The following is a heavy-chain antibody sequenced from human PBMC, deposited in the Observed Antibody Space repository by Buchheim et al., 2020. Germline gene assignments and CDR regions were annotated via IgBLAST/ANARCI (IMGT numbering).Heavy chain of an antibody. CDR2: ISSSSSYI. CDR1: GFTFSSYS. CDR3: ARGGSGSYSFTHYYYMDV. V-gene: IGHV3-21*01. J-gene: IGHJ6*03. Sequence: EVQLVESGGGLVKPGGSLRLSCAASGFTFSSYSMNWVRQAPGKGLEWVSSISSSSSYIYYADSVKGRFTISRDNAKNSLYLQMTNLRAEDTAVYYCARGGSGSYSFTHYYYMDVWGKGTT. D-gene: IGHD1-26*01.